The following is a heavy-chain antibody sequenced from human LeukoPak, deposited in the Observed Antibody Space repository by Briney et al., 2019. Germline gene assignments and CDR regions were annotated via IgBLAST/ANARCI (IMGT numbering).Heavy chain of an antibody. CDR3: ARVQYSSSWYDAFDI. D-gene: IGHD6-13*01. Sequence: PGGSLRLSCAASGFTFSNYSMNWVRQAPGKGLEWVSSISSSSSYIYYADSVKGRFTISRDNAKNSLYLQMNSLRAEDTAVYYCARVQYSSSWYDAFDIWGQGTMVTVSS. V-gene: IGHV3-21*01. CDR1: GFTFSNYS. J-gene: IGHJ3*02. CDR2: ISSSSSYI.